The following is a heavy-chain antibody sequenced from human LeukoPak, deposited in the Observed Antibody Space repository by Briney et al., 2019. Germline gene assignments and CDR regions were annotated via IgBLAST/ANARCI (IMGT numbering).Heavy chain of an antibody. CDR2: ISSTGNTI. Sequence: PGGSLRLSCAASGITLTSYRMNWDRQAPGKGLEWISYISSTGNTIYYADSVKARFTISRDNAKNSLYLQMNSLRVEDTAMYYCAPVYFNSTSCYHYCNYWVQASLITVSS. CDR3: APVYFNSTSCYHYCNY. V-gene: IGHV3-48*01. CDR1: GITLTSYR. D-gene: IGHD2-2*01. J-gene: IGHJ4*02.